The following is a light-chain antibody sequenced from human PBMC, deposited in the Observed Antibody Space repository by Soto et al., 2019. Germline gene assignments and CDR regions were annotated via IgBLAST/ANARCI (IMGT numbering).Light chain of an antibody. CDR1: QSVSSNY. Sequence: EIVLTQSPGTLSLSPGERATLSCRSSQSVSSNYLAWYQQKPDQAPRLVIYDVSGRATGIPDRFSGSGSGKDFTLTISRLEPEDFAVYYCQQYGSSPTFGQGTKAEIK. V-gene: IGKV3-20*01. CDR3: QQYGSSPT. CDR2: DVS. J-gene: IGKJ1*01.